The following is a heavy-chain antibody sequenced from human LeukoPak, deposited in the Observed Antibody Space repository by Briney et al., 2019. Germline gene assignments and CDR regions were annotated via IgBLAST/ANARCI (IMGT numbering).Heavy chain of an antibody. V-gene: IGHV3-7*01. Sequence: GGSLRLSCAASGLTFSNYWMSWVRQAPGKGLEWVANIKRDGSDNYYVGSVEGRFTISRDNAKNSLYLQMNSLRAEDTAIYYCARALYNRGWYPDYFDSWGQGTLVTVSS. CDR3: ARALYNRGWYPDYFDS. CDR1: GLTFSNYW. CDR2: IKRDGSDN. D-gene: IGHD6-19*01. J-gene: IGHJ4*02.